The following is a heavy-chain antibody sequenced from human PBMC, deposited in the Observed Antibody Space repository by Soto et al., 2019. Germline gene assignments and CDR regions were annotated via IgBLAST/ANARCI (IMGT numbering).Heavy chain of an antibody. J-gene: IGHJ6*02. CDR1: GYSISSGYY. Sequence: SETLSLTCAVSGYSISSGYYWGWIRQPPGKGLEWIGSIYHSGSTYYNPSLKSRVTISVDTSKNQFSLRLSAVTAADTAVYYCAGRLGDVWGQGTTVTVSS. CDR3: AGRLGDV. D-gene: IGHD3-16*01. CDR2: IYHSGST. V-gene: IGHV4-38-2*01.